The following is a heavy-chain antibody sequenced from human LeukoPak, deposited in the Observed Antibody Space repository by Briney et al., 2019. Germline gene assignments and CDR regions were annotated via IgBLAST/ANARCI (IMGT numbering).Heavy chain of an antibody. CDR2: ISAYNGNT. D-gene: IGHD2-2*01. CDR3: ARVRRALTIVVVPAAMEASDAFDI. CDR1: GYTFTSYG. V-gene: IGHV1-18*04. J-gene: IGHJ3*02. Sequence: SVKFSCTASGYTFTSYGISWVRQAPGQGLERVGWISAYNGNTNEAQTLQGRVTMTTDTSTSTAYMELRSLRSDDTAVYYCARVRRALTIVVVPAAMEASDAFDIWGQGTMVTVSS.